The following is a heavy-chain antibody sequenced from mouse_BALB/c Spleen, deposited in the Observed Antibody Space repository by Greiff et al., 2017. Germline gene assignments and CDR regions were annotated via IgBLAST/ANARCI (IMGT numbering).Heavy chain of an antibody. J-gene: IGHJ4*01. CDR2: ISSGGSYT. CDR3: ARGDAMDY. CDR1: GFTFSSYA. V-gene: IGHV5-9-4*01. Sequence: EVQGVESGGGLVKPGGSLKLSCAASGFTFSSYAMSWVRQSPEKGLEWVAEISSGGSYTYYPDTVTGRFTISRDNAKNTLYLEMSSLGSEDTAMYYCARGDAMDYWGQGTSVTVSS.